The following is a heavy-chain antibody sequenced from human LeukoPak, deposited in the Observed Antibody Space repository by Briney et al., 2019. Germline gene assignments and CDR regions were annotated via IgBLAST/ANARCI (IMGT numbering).Heavy chain of an antibody. D-gene: IGHD3-10*01. V-gene: IGHV3-11*03. CDR3: AKTPKIRGVSNFDY. Sequence: GGSLRLSCAASGFTFSDYYMSWIRQAPGKGLEWVSYISSSSSYTNYADSVKGRFTISRDNAKNSLYLQMNSLRTEDTAVYYCAKTPKIRGVSNFDYWGQGTLVTVSS. CDR1: GFTFSDYY. CDR2: ISSSSSYT. J-gene: IGHJ4*02.